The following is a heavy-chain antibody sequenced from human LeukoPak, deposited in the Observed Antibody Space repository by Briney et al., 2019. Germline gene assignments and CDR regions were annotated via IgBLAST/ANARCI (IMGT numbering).Heavy chain of an antibody. CDR2: ISAYNGNT. D-gene: IGHD3-10*01. J-gene: IGHJ4*02. CDR3: ARSTYYYGSGSLSDY. CDR1: GYTFTSYG. V-gene: IGHV1-18*01. Sequence: ASVKVSCKASGYTFTSYGISWVRQAPGQGLEWMGWISAYNGNTNYAQKLQGRVTMTTDTSTSTAYMELRSLRSDDTAVYYCARSTYYYGSGSLSDYWGQGTLVTVSS.